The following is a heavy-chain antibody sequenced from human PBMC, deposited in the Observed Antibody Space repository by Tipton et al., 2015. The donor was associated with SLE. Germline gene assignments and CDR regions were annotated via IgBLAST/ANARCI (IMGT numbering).Heavy chain of an antibody. V-gene: IGHV4-34*01. J-gene: IGHJ4*02. CDR2: INHSGST. Sequence: TLSLTCAVYGGSFSGYYWSWIRQPPGKGLEWIEEINHSGSTNYHPSLKSRVTISVDTAKNQFSLKLNSVTAADTAVYYCARRGESTSYGGQGPLVTVSS. D-gene: IGHD3-16*01. CDR1: GGSFSGYY. CDR3: ARRGESTSY.